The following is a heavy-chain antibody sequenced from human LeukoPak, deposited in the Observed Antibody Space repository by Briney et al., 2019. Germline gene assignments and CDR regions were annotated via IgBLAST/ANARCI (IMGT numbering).Heavy chain of an antibody. V-gene: IGHV3-30*02. CDR3: AKGDDYGANTRLPKYNWFDP. CDR2: IRYDGNNE. Sequence: PGGSLRLSCAASGFIFTTCAVHWVRQAPGKGLEWVAYIRYDGNNENYADSVKGRFTISRDNSKDMLYLQMNSLRPEDTAVYYCAKGDDYGANTRLPKYNWFDPWGRGTQVTVSS. CDR1: GFIFTTCA. J-gene: IGHJ5*02. D-gene: IGHD4-23*01.